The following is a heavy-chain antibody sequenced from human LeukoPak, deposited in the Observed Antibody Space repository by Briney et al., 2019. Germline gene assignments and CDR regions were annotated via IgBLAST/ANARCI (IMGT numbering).Heavy chain of an antibody. CDR1: GFTFSSYG. Sequence: PGGSLRLSCGASGFTFSSYGMHWVRQAPGKGPEWVAFIRYDGRNKYYADSVKGRFTISRDNSKNTLYLQMNSLRAEDTAEYHCAKVADCGSADAFDIWGQGTMVTVSS. V-gene: IGHV3-30*02. CDR3: AKVADCGSADAFDI. J-gene: IGHJ3*02. D-gene: IGHD2-21*01. CDR2: IRYDGRNK.